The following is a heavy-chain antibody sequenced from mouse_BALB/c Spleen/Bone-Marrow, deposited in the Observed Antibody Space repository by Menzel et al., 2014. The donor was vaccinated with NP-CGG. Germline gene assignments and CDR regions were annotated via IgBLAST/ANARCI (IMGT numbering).Heavy chain of an antibody. Sequence: VQLQQSGPELVKPGASVKMSCKASGYTFTSYVMHWVKQKPGQGLEWIGNINPNNDGTKYNEKFKGKATLTSDKSSSTAYMELSSLTSEDSAVYYCARSLYDYDWYFDVWGAGTTVTVSS. J-gene: IGHJ1*01. CDR3: ARSLYDYDWYFDV. CDR2: INPNNDGT. V-gene: IGHV1-14*01. D-gene: IGHD2-4*01. CDR1: GYTFTSYV.